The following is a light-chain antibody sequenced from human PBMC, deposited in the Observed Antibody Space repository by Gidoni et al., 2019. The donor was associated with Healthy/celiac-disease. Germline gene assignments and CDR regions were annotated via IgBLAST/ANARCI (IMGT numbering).Light chain of an antibody. V-gene: IGKV3-20*01. J-gene: IGKJ4*01. CDR3: QQYGSSPRA. CDR2: GAS. Sequence: ELVFTQSPVTLSLSPGERATLSCRASQSVSSSYLAWYQQKPGQAPRLLIYGASSRATGIPDRCSGSGSGTDFTLTISRLEPEDFAVYYCQQYGSSPRAFGGGTKVEIK. CDR1: QSVSSSY.